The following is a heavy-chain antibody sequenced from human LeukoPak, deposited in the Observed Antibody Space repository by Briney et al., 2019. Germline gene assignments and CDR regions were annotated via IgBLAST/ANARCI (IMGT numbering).Heavy chain of an antibody. Sequence: GGSLRLSCAASGFTFSNYAMSWVRQAPGKGLEWVSAISGSGGSTYYADSVKGRFTISRDNSKNTLYLQMNSLRAEDTAVYYYAEDPRRIQYSYCVYWSQGTLVTVSS. CDR3: AEDPRRIQYSYCVY. CDR1: GFTFSNYA. V-gene: IGHV3-23*01. D-gene: IGHD5-18*01. J-gene: IGHJ4*02. CDR2: ISGSGGST.